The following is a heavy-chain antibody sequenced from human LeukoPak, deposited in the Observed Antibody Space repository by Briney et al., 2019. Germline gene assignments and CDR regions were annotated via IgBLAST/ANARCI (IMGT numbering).Heavy chain of an antibody. Sequence: GASVKVSCKASGYTFTNYDINWVRQATGQGLEWMGWMNPNSGNTGYAQKFQGRVTITRNTSISTAYMELSSLTSEDTAVYYCARQLPMWFGGDNCFDPWGQGTLVTVSS. CDR3: ARQLPMWFGGDNCFDP. V-gene: IGHV1-8*03. CDR1: GYTFTNYD. D-gene: IGHD3-10*01. CDR2: MNPNSGNT. J-gene: IGHJ5*02.